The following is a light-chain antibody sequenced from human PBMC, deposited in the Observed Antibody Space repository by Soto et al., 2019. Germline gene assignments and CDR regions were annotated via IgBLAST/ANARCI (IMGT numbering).Light chain of an antibody. CDR3: LQDYNFPLT. J-gene: IGKJ4*01. V-gene: IGKV1-6*01. CDR1: QGIRND. Sequence: AIQMTQSPSSLSSSVGDRVTITCRASQGIRNDLGWYQQKPGKAPKLLIYAASSLKSGVPSRFSGSGSGTYFTLTISSLQPEDFAYYYCLQDYNFPLTFGGGTKVEIK. CDR2: AAS.